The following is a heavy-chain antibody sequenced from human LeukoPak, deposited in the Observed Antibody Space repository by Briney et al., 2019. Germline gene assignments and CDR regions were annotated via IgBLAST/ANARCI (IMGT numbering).Heavy chain of an antibody. CDR2: MYHSGST. CDR1: GGSISSSSYY. V-gene: IGHV4-39*07. Sequence: KPSETLSLTCTVSGGSISSSSYYWGWIRQPPGKGLEWIGSMYHSGSTNYNPSLKSRVTISVDTSKNQFFLKLSSVTAADTAVYYCASFAEYFQHWGQGTLVTVSS. J-gene: IGHJ1*01. CDR3: ASFAEYFQH.